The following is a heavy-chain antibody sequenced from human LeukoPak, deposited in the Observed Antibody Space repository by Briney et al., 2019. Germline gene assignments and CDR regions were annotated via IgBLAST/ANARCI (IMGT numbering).Heavy chain of an antibody. J-gene: IGHJ4*02. V-gene: IGHV1-2*04. CDR3: ARDLGDTTMAPTLDY. CDR1: GYTFTGYY. Sequence: GASVKASCKASGYTFTGYYMHWVRQAPGQGLEWMGWTNPNSGATNYAQKFQGWVTMTRDTSISTCYMELNRLRSDDTAVYYCARDLGDTTMAPTLDYWGQGTLVTVSS. CDR2: TNPNSGAT. D-gene: IGHD5-18*01.